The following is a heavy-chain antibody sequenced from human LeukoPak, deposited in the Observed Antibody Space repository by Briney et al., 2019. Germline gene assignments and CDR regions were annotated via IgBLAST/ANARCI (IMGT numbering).Heavy chain of an antibody. Sequence: GALRLSCAASGFTFSSYGMHWVRQAPGKGLEWVAVISYDGSNKYYADSVKGRFTISRDNSKNTLYLQMNSLRAEDTAVYYCAKVIIGYCSGGSCYGVDYWGQGTLVTVSS. J-gene: IGHJ4*02. V-gene: IGHV3-30*18. CDR2: ISYDGSNK. D-gene: IGHD2-15*01. CDR1: GFTFSSYG. CDR3: AKVIIGYCSGGSCYGVDY.